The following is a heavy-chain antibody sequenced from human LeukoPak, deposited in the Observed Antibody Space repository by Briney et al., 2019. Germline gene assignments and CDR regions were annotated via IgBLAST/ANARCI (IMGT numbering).Heavy chain of an antibody. CDR1: GGSFSGYY. J-gene: IGHJ6*03. V-gene: IGHV4-34*01. CDR2: INHNGST. Sequence: PSETLSLTCAVYGGSFSGYYWSWIRQPPGKGLEWIGEINHNGSTNYNPSLKSRVTISVDTPKNQFSLKLSSVTAADTAVYYCARLYGSGSYYEKYYYYYMDVWGKGTTVTVSS. D-gene: IGHD3-10*01. CDR3: ARLYGSGSYYEKYYYYYMDV.